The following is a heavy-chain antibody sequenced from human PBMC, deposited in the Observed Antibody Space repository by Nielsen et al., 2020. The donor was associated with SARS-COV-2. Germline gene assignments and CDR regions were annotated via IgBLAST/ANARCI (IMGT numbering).Heavy chain of an antibody. Sequence: SVKVSCKASGGTFSSYAISWVRQAPGQGLEWMGGIIPIFGTANYARKFQGRVTITADESTSTAYMELSSLRSEDTAVYYCARGGGNHYYYYMDVWGKGTTVTVSS. CDR3: ARGGGNHYYYYMDV. CDR2: IIPIFGTA. CDR1: GGTFSSYA. J-gene: IGHJ6*03. V-gene: IGHV1-69*13. D-gene: IGHD2-15*01.